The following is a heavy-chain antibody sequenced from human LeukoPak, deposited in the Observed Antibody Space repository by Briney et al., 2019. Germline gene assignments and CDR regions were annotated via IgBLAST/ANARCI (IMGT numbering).Heavy chain of an antibody. CDR1: GFTFTKYW. CDR2: IKQDGSDK. Sequence: GGSLRLSCAASGFTFTKYWMTWVRQAPGKGLEWVGNIKQDGSDKNYMDSVKGRLTISRDNTKNSVYLQMSSLRAEDTAVYYCATPGVRDYYYYLDVWGTGTTVTVSS. D-gene: IGHD2-21*01. J-gene: IGHJ6*03. CDR3: ATPGVRDYYYYLDV. V-gene: IGHV3-7*01.